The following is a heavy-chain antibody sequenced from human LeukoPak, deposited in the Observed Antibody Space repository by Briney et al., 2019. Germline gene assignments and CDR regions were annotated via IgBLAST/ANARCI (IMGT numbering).Heavy chain of an antibody. CDR1: GFTFSNAW. J-gene: IGHJ4*02. D-gene: IGHD4-17*01. Sequence: PGGSLRLSCAASGFTFSNAWMSWVRPAPGKGLEWVGRIKNRADGGTTDCAAPVEGRYPISRHDSKNTLYPQMKPLKIGHTAVYCCATYGDYECLADDWGQGTLVTVSS. CDR2: IKNRADGGTT. CDR3: ATYGDYECLADD. V-gene: IGHV3-15*05.